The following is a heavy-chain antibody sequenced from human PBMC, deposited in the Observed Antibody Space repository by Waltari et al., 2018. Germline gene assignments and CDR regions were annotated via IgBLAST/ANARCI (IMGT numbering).Heavy chain of an antibody. V-gene: IGHV1-69-2*01. J-gene: IGHJ4*02. D-gene: IGHD4-17*01. CDR2: VDPEDGET. CDR3: AVEGDYLFFDY. CDR1: GYTFTDYY. Sequence: EVQLVQSGAEVKKPGATVKISCKASGYTFTDYYINWVQQAPGKGLEWMGRVDPEDGETIDAEKFQGRVTITADTSTDTAYMELSSLRAEDTAVYYCAVEGDYLFFDYWGQGTLVTVSS.